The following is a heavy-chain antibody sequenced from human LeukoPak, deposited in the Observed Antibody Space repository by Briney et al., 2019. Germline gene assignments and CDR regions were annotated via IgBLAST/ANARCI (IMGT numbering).Heavy chain of an antibody. V-gene: IGHV6-1*01. CDR3: ARDSWIQLWAFDY. Sequence: SQTLSLTCAISGDSVSSNSAAWNWIRQSPSGGLEWLGRTYYRSKWYNDYAVSVKSRITINPDTSKNQFSLQLNSVTPEDTAVYYCARDSWIQLWAFDYWGQGTLVTVSS. D-gene: IGHD5-18*01. CDR2: TYYRSKWYN. J-gene: IGHJ4*02. CDR1: GDSVSSNSAA.